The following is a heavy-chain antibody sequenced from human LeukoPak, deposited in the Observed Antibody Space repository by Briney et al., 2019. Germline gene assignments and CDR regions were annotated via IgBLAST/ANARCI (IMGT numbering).Heavy chain of an antibody. V-gene: IGHV1-2*02. D-gene: IGHD3-10*01. CDR2: INPNSNGA. Sequence: GASVKVSCKASGYTFTGYYMHWVRQAPGQGLEWMGWINPNSNGADYAQKFQGRVTMTRDTSISTAYMELSRLRSDDTAVYYCARGYPLYYYASGSYLDYWGQGTLVTVSS. J-gene: IGHJ4*02. CDR1: GYTFTGYY. CDR3: ARGYPLYYYASGSYLDY.